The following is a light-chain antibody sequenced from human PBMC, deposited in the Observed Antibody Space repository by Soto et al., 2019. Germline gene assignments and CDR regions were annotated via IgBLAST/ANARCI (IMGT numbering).Light chain of an antibody. J-gene: IGKJ1*01. Sequence: DIQLTQSPTSLSASVWDRVTIACRASQFIDSYLNWYQQKPGKAPKLLIYAASSLESGVPSRFSGSGSGTEFTLTISSLQPDDFATYYCQHYNSYGTFGQGTKVDIK. V-gene: IGKV1-5*01. CDR2: AAS. CDR1: QFIDSY. CDR3: QHYNSYGT.